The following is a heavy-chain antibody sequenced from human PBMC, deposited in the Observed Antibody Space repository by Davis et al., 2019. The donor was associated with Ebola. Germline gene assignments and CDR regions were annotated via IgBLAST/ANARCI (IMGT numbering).Heavy chain of an antibody. V-gene: IGHV4-61*01. J-gene: IGHJ4*02. CDR1: GDSISSSNW. CDR3: ARGTKGWPFDY. Sequence: GSLRLSFAVSGDSISSSNWWSWIRQPPGKGLEWIGYIYYSGSTNYNPSLKSRVTISVDTSKNQFSLKLSSVTAADTAVYYCARGTKGWPFDYWGQGTLVTVSS. CDR2: IYYSGST. D-gene: IGHD5-24*01.